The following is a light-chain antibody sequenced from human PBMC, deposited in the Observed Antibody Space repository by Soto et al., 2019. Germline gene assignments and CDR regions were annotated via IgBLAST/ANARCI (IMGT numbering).Light chain of an antibody. V-gene: IGKV3-20*01. CDR2: GAS. CDR3: QQYVSSPWA. J-gene: IGKJ1*01. Sequence: EIVLAQSPGTLSLSPGESATLSCRASQSVSSSFLARYQQKAGQAPRLLIYGASRRATGIPDRFSGSGSGTDFTLTISRLEPEDFAVYYCQQYVSSPWAFGQGTKVDIK. CDR1: QSVSSSF.